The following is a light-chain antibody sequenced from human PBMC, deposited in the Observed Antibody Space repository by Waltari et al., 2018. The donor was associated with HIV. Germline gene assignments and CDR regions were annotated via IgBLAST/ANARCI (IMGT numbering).Light chain of an antibody. V-gene: IGKV1-8*01. CDR1: QGISSY. CDR3: QQYYSYPRT. Sequence: AIRMTQSPSSFSASTGDRVTITCRASQGISSYLAWYQKKPGKAPKLLIYAAATLQSGVPSRFSGRGSGTDFTLTISCLQSEDFATYYCQQYYSYPRTFGQGTKVEIK. J-gene: IGKJ1*01. CDR2: AAA.